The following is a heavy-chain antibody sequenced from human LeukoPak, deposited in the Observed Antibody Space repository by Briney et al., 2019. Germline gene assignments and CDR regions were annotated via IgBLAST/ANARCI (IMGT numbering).Heavy chain of an antibody. CDR2: VRYDGSNK. CDR3: AADTVVVVATPSGNVP. J-gene: IGHJ5*02. Sequence: GGSLRLSCAASGFTFSSYGMHWVRQAPGKGLEWVAFVRYDGSNKYYADSVKGRFTISRDNSKNTLYLQMNSLRAEDTAVYYCAADTVVVVATPSGNVPWGQGTLVTVSS. D-gene: IGHD2-15*01. V-gene: IGHV3-30*02. CDR1: GFTFSSYG.